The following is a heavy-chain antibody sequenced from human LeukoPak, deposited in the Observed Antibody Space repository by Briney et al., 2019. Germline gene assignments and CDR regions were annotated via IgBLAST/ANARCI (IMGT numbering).Heavy chain of an antibody. CDR3: ARHNRYYGSGSYYSNDAFDI. CDR1: GGSISSSSYH. Sequence: SETLSLTCTVSGGSISSSSYHWGWIRQPPGTGLEWIGSIHYSGNTYYNPSLKSRVTTSADTSKNQFSLKLSSVTAADTAVYYCARHNRYYGSGSYYSNDAFDIWGQGTMVTVSS. J-gene: IGHJ3*02. D-gene: IGHD3-10*01. CDR2: IHYSGNT. V-gene: IGHV4-39*01.